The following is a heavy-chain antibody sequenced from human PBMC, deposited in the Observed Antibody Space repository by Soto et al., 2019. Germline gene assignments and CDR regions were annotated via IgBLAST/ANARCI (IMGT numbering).Heavy chain of an antibody. CDR1: GYTFTSYD. V-gene: IGHV1-8*01. D-gene: IGHD1-26*01. J-gene: IGHJ4*02. Sequence: GASVKVSCKASGYTFTSYDINWVRQATGQGLEWMGWMNPNSGNTGYAQKFQGRATMTRNTSISTAYMELSSLRSEDTAVYYCARGPSGSCTFDYWGQGTLVTVSS. CDR2: MNPNSGNT. CDR3: ARGPSGSCTFDY.